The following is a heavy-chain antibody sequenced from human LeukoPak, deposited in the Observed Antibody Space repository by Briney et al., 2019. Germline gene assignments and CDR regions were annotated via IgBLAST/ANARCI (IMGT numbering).Heavy chain of an antibody. CDR1: GLXFSSYS. D-gene: IGHD6-13*01. Sequence: GGSLRLSCGVSGLXFSSYSISWVRQAPGKGLEWVSSISASGGDTWYPDSVKGRFTISRDNSKNTLFLQMNSLRLEDTAIYYCAKDAAGPEYWGQGTLVTVSS. J-gene: IGHJ4*02. V-gene: IGHV3-23*01. CDR3: AKDAAGPEY. CDR2: ISASGGDT.